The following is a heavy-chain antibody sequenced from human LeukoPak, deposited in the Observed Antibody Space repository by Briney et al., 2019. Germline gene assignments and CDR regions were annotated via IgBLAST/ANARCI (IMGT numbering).Heavy chain of an antibody. J-gene: IGHJ4*02. CDR3: ARQSISGSSLSYFDY. Sequence: SETLSLTCTVSGGSISSCYWSWIRQPPGKGLEWIGNIYDSGSTNYNPSLKSRVTISVDTSKNQCSLKLSSVTAADTAVYYCARQSISGSSLSYFDYWGQGTLVNVSS. D-gene: IGHD3-22*01. V-gene: IGHV4-59*01. CDR2: IYDSGST. CDR1: GGSISSCY.